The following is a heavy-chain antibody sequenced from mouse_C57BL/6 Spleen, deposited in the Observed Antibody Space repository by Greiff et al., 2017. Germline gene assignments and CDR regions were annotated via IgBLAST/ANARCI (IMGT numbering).Heavy chain of an antibody. J-gene: IGHJ2*01. CDR2: IDPSDSET. CDR1: GYTFTSYW. D-gene: IGHD2-4*01. Sequence: QVQLQQSGAELVRPGSSVKLSCKASGYTFTSYWMHWVKQRPIQGLEWIGNIDPSDSETHYNQKFKDKATLTVDKSSSTAYMQLSSLTSEDSAVYYCARFYDYDGGGYFDYWGQGTTLTVSS. V-gene: IGHV1-52*01. CDR3: ARFYDYDGGGYFDY.